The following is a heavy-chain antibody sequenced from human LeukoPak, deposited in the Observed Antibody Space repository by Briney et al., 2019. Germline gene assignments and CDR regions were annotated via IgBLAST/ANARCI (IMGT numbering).Heavy chain of an antibody. V-gene: IGHV1-18*01. CDR1: GYTFTSYG. D-gene: IGHD2-15*01. Sequence: GASVKVSCKASGYTFTSYGISWVRQAPGQGLEWMGWISAYNGNTNYAQKLQGRVTMTTDTSTSTAYMELRSLRSDDTAVYYCAGDRGSHRSPGVGYWGQGTLVTVSS. CDR2: ISAYNGNT. CDR3: AGDRGSHRSPGVGY. J-gene: IGHJ4*02.